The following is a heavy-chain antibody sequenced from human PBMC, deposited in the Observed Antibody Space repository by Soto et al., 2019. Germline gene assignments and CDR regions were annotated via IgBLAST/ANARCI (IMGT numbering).Heavy chain of an antibody. D-gene: IGHD2-2*02. J-gene: IGHJ6*02. CDR2: ISYDGSNK. Sequence: GGSLRLSCAASGFTFSSYGMDWVRQAPGKGLEWVAVISYDGSNKYYADSVKGRFTISRDNSKNTLYLQMNSLRAEDTAVYYCAKDSIPYYYYGMDVWGQGTTVTVSS. CDR1: GFTFSSYG. V-gene: IGHV3-30*18. CDR3: AKDSIPYYYYGMDV.